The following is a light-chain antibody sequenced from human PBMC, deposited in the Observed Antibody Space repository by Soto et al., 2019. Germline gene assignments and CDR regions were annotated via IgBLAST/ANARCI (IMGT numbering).Light chain of an antibody. V-gene: IGKV3-20*01. CDR1: QSVSSNY. CDR3: QQYGSSPPLT. Sequence: EIVLTQSPGTLSLSPGERATLSCRASQSVSSNYLAWYQQKPGLAPRLLIYGASFRATDIPDRFSGSASGTDFTLTISRLEPEDFALYYCQQYGSSPPLTFGGGTKVEIK. CDR2: GAS. J-gene: IGKJ4*01.